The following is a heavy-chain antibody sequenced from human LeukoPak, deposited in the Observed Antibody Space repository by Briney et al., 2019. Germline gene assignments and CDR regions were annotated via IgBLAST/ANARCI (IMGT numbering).Heavy chain of an antibody. CDR3: ARGLGYCSSTSCQYWFDP. CDR1: GGSISSGDYY. J-gene: IGHJ5*02. Sequence: PSETLSLTCTVSGGSISSGDYYWSWIRQPPGKGLEWIGYIYYSGSTYYNPSLKSRVTISVDTSKNQFSLKLIPVTAADTAVYYCARGLGYCSSTSCQYWFDPWGQGTLVTVSS. CDR2: IYYSGST. V-gene: IGHV4-30-4*08. D-gene: IGHD2-2*01.